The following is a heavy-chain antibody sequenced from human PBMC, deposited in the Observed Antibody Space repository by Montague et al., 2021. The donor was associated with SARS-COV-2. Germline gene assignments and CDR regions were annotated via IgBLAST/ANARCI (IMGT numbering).Heavy chain of an antibody. Sequence: SETLSLTCAVYGGSFSGYYWSWIRQPPGKGLEWIGEINHSESTNYNPSLKSRVTISVDTSKNQFSLKLSSVTAADTAVYYCARIRCITIFGVVITPYYYGMDVWGQGTAVTASS. D-gene: IGHD3-3*01. CDR2: INHSEST. CDR3: ARIRCITIFGVVITPYYYGMDV. V-gene: IGHV4-34*01. CDR1: GGSFSGYY. J-gene: IGHJ6*02.